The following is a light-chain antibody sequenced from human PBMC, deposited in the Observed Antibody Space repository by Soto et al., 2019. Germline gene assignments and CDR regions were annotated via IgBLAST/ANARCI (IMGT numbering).Light chain of an antibody. CDR1: YSDIGDYNY. J-gene: IGLJ2*01. CDR2: EVT. V-gene: IGLV2-8*01. CDR3: SSYSGTNSNVI. Sequence: QSALTQPPSAPGSPGQSVTISCAGTYSDIGDYNYVSWYQQHPDKVPKLIIYEVTKRPSGVPDRFSGSKSGYTASLTVSDLQPADEAVYYCSSYSGTNSNVIFGGGTKVTVL.